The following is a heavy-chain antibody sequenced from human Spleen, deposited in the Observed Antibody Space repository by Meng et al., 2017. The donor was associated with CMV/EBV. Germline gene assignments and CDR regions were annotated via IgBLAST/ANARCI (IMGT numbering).Heavy chain of an antibody. CDR1: GFTFSSYA. Sequence: SLKISCAASGFTFSSYAMSWVRQVPGKGLEWVSGITFRSGIIGYSDSVNGRFTISRDNAKNSLYLQMNSLRPEDTALYYCTKDCTAWSSASCSDFWGRGTLVTVSS. CDR2: ITFRSGII. D-gene: IGHD2-2*01. V-gene: IGHV3-9*01. J-gene: IGHJ4*02. CDR3: TKDCTAWSSASCSDF.